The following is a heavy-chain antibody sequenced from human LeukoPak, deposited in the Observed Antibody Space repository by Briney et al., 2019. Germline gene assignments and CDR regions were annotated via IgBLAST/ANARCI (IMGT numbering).Heavy chain of an antibody. V-gene: IGHV4-4*07. CDR1: GDSMYSHY. Sequence: SETLSLTCSVSGDSMYSHYWSFIRQAAGRGLEWIGRIHTSGTTYYNPSLKSRVTLSIDTSMNQFSLRLPSVTAADTAVYYCARGDYYDGGARNWFDPWGQGTLVTVSP. CDR2: IHTSGTT. D-gene: IGHD3-3*01. CDR3: ARGDYYDGGARNWFDP. J-gene: IGHJ5*02.